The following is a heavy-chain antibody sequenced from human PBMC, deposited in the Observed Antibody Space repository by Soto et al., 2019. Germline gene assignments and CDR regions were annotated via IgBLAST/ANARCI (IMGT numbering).Heavy chain of an antibody. J-gene: IGHJ4*02. CDR1: GFTFSSYA. Sequence: EVQLLESGGGLVQTGGSLRLSCAASGFTFSSYAMSWVRQAPGKGLECVSGISGSGFITYYADSVRGRFTISRDNSKDTLYVQMTNLRVDDTAVYYCAKGHPIGGRSAPVDYWGQGTLAVVSS. V-gene: IGHV3-23*01. D-gene: IGHD2-15*01. CDR3: AKGHPIGGRSAPVDY. CDR2: ISGSGFIT.